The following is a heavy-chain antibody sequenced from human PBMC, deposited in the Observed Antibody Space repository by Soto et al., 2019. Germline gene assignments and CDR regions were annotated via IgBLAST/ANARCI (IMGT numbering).Heavy chain of an antibody. J-gene: IGHJ6*03. V-gene: IGHV1-2*02. D-gene: IGHD5-12*01. CDR2: INPNGGVT. CDR3: ARESGGATATLDYYYFYMDV. CDR1: GDSFNDYY. Sequence: VQLVQSGAEVKKPGASVKVSCKTSGDSFNDYYIHWVRQAPGQGLEWMGWINPNGGVTKYAQKFRGAVTVTRDTSIRTVYMELRSLRSDDTAVYYCARESGGATATLDYYYFYMDVWGKGTTVTVSS.